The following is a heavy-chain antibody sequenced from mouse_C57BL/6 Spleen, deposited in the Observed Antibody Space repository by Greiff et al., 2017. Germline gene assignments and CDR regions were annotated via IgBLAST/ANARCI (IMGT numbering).Heavy chain of an antibody. V-gene: IGHV1-55*01. CDR1: GYTFTSYC. J-gene: IGHJ3*01. CDR2: IYPGSGST. D-gene: IGHD1-1*01. Sequence: QVQLQQPGAELVKPGASVKMSCKASGYTFTSYCITWVKQRPGQGLEWIGDIYPGSGSTNYNEKFKSKATLTVDTSSSTAYMQLSSLTSEDSAVYYCARQDGSSSWFAYWGQGTLVTVSA. CDR3: ARQDGSSSWFAY.